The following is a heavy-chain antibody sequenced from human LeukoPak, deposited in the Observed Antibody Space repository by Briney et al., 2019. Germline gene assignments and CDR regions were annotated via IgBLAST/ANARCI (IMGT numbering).Heavy chain of an antibody. V-gene: IGHV3-30*04. J-gene: IGHJ5*02. CDR2: ISYDGSNK. Sequence: GGSLRLSCAASGFTFSSYAMHWVRQAPGKGLEWVAVISYDGSNKYYADSVKGRFTISRDNSKNTLYLQMNSLRDEDTAIYYCAKFPGVAVTGMGNWFDPWGQGTLVTVSS. D-gene: IGHD6-19*01. CDR3: AKFPGVAVTGMGNWFDP. CDR1: GFTFSSYA.